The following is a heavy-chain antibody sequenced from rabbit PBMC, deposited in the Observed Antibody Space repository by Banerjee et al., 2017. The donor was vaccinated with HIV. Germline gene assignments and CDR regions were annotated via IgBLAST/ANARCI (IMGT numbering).Heavy chain of an antibody. J-gene: IGHJ4*01. V-gene: IGHV1S40*01. D-gene: IGHD1-1*01. Sequence: QSLEESGGDLVKPGASLTLTCTASGFTLSSSDWMCWVRQAPGKGLEWIACIGAARSGDTWYASWVNGRFTISKASSTTVTLQMTSLTAADTATYFCARDVGDSGYGPDYLDLWGPGTLVT. CDR1: GFTLSSSDW. CDR2: IGAARSGDT. CDR3: ARDVGDSGYGPDYLDL.